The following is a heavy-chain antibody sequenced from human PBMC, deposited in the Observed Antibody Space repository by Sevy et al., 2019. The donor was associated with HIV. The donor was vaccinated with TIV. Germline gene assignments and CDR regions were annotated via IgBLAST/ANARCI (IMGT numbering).Heavy chain of an antibody. J-gene: IGHJ5*02. Sequence: GGSLRLSCAASGFTFSSYWMHWVRQAPGKGLVWVSRINSDGSSTSYADSVKGRFTISRDNAKNTLDLQMHSLRAEDTAVYYCAKEGYESSGYYHWGQGTLVTVSS. CDR3: AKEGYESSGYYH. CDR1: GFTFSSYW. CDR2: INSDGSST. D-gene: IGHD3-22*01. V-gene: IGHV3-74*01.